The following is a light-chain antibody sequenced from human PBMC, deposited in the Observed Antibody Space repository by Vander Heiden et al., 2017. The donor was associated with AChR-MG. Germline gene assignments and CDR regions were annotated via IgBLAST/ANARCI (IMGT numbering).Light chain of an antibody. CDR1: QSLTSNS. V-gene: IGKV3-20*01. J-gene: IGKJ4*01. CDR2: GAP. CDR3: QQYGSSPLT. Sequence: EIVLSQSPGTLSLSPGERATLSCRASQSLTSNSLAWYQQKPGQAPRLLIYGAPSGATGIPDRFSGSGSGTDFTLTINRLEPEDFAVYYCQQYGSSPLTFGGGTKVEIK.